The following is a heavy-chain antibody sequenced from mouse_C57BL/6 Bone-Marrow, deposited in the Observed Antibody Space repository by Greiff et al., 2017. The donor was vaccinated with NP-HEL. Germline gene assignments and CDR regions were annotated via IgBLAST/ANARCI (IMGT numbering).Heavy chain of an antibody. J-gene: IGHJ2*01. CDR3: AREGTTVYFDY. CDR2: INPGSGGT. D-gene: IGHD1-1*01. CDR1: GYAFTNYL. V-gene: IGHV1-54*01. Sequence: VQLVESGAELVRPGTSVKVSCKASGYAFTNYLIEWVKQRPGQGLEWIGVINPGSGGTNYNEKFKGKATLTADKSSSTAYMQLSSLTSEDSAVSFCAREGTTVYFDYWGQGTTLTVSS.